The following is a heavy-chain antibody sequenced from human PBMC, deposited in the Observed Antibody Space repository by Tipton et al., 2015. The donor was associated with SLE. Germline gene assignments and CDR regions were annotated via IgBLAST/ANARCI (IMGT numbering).Heavy chain of an antibody. CDR3: ASMIVVIPVEARRDGMDV. J-gene: IGHJ6*02. V-gene: IGHV4-59*01. D-gene: IGHD2-2*01. CDR2: IDYSGST. CDR1: GASISDYY. Sequence: LRLSCTVSGASISDYYWTWIRQFPGKGLEWIGYIDYSGSTNYNPPLKSRLTISGDTSKNQFSLKLSSVTAADTAVYYCASMIVVIPVEARRDGMDVWGQGTTVTVSS.